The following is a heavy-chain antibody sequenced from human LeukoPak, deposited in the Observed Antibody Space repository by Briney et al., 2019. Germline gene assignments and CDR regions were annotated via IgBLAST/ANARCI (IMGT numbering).Heavy chain of an antibody. J-gene: IGHJ3*02. D-gene: IGHD3-10*01. CDR1: GFTFSSYA. V-gene: IGHV3-30*04. CDR3: ARNYGSGYDAFDI. Sequence: PGRSLRLSCAASGFTFSSYAMHWVRQAPGKGLEWVAVISYDGSNKYYADSVKGRLTISRDNSKNTLYLQMNSLRAEDTAVYYCARNYGSGYDAFDIWGQGTMVTVSS. CDR2: ISYDGSNK.